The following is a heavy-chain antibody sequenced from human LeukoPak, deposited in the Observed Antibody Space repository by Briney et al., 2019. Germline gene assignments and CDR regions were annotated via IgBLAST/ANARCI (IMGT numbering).Heavy chain of an antibody. CDR2: INPSGGST. V-gene: IGHV1-46*01. Sequence: ASEKVSCKASGYTFTSYYMHWVRQAPGHGVEWMGIINPSGGSTSYAQKFQGRVTMTRETSTSAVYMELSSLRSEDTAVYYCGGITIFGVVTTDYWGQGTLVTVSS. D-gene: IGHD3-3*01. CDR3: GGITIFGVVTTDY. CDR1: GYTFTSYY. J-gene: IGHJ4*02.